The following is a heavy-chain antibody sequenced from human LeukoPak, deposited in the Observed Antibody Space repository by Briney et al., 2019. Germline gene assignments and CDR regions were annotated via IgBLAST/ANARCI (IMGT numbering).Heavy chain of an antibody. CDR3: ARHLGMSTMDY. V-gene: IGHV4-39*01. D-gene: IGHD5/OR15-5a*01. J-gene: IGHJ4*02. CDR1: GGSISSSNKY. Sequence: SEALSLTCTVSGGSISSSNKYWGWIRQSPGKGLEWIGNFFYSGSTYYNPSLKSRVTISVDTSKNQFSLNLRSVTAADTAVYYCARHLGMSTMDYWGQGTLVTVLS. CDR2: FFYSGST.